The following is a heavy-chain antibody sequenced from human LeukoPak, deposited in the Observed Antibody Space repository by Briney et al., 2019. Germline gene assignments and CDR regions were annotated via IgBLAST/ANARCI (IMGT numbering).Heavy chain of an antibody. CDR3: ARDGGLVGASGAFDY. J-gene: IGHJ4*02. D-gene: IGHD1-26*01. V-gene: IGHV3-48*02. CDR1: GFTFSSYS. Sequence: GGSLRLSCAASGFTFSSYSMNWVRQAPGKELEWVSYISSSSSTIYYADSVKGRFTISRDNAKNSLYLQMNSLRDEDTAVYYCARDGGLVGASGAFDYWGQGTLVTVSS. CDR2: ISSSSSTI.